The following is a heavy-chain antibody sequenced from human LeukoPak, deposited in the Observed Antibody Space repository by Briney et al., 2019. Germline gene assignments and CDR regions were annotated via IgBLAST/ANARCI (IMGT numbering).Heavy chain of an antibody. Sequence: YSGSTYYNPSLKSRVTISVDTSKNQFSLKLSSVTAADTAVYYCASLYDYVWGSYRYTSQDYWGQGTLVTVSS. V-gene: IGHV4-39*01. CDR2: YSGST. CDR3: ASLYDYVWGSYRYTSQDY. D-gene: IGHD3-16*02. J-gene: IGHJ4*02.